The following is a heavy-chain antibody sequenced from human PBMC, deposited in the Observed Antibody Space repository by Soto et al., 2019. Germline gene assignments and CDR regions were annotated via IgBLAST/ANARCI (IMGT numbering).Heavy chain of an antibody. CDR2: ISAHNGNT. CDR3: ARGRYGDY. J-gene: IGHJ4*02. CDR1: GYTFTSYG. D-gene: IGHD1-1*01. V-gene: IGHV1-18*01. Sequence: QVHLVQSGAEVKKPGASVKVSCKASGYTFTSYGITWVRQAPGQGLEWMGWISAHNGNTDYAQKLQGRVIVTRDTATSTAYMELRSLRSDDTAVYYCARGRYGDYWGQGALLTVSS.